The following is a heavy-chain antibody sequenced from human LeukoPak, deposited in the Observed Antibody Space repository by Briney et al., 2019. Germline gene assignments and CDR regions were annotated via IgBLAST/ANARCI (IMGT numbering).Heavy chain of an antibody. CDR2: ISAYNGNT. CDR1: GYTFTSYG. CDR3: ARDTVAANSAGDNWFDP. Sequence: ASVKVSCKASGYTFTSYGISWVRQAPGQGLEWMGWISAYNGNTNYAQKLQGRVTMTTDTSTSTAYMELRSLRSDDTAVYYCARDTVAANSAGDNWFDPWGQGTLVTVSS. D-gene: IGHD2-15*01. J-gene: IGHJ5*02. V-gene: IGHV1-18*01.